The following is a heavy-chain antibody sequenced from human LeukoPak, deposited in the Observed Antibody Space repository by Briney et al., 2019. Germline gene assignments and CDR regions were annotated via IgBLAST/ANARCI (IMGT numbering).Heavy chain of an antibody. CDR2: ISYDGNNK. D-gene: IGHD4-17*01. CDR3: ARILYGDYLIDY. V-gene: IGHV3-30*04. Sequence: GGSLRLSCAASGFTFSTYTMDWVRQAPGKGLEWVAVISYDGNNKYYADSVKGRFTISRDNSNNALYLQMKSLRAEDTAVYYCARILYGDYLIDYWGQGILVTVSS. J-gene: IGHJ4*02. CDR1: GFTFSTYT.